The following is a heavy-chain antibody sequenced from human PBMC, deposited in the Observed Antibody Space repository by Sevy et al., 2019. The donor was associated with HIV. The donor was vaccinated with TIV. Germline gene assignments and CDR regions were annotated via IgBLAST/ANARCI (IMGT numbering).Heavy chain of an antibody. CDR2: INHSGST. CDR1: GGSFSGYY. CDR3: VRGRTGTTEYYYGMDV. Sequence: SETLSLTCAVYGGSFSGYYWSWIRQPPGKGLEWIGEINHSGSTNYNPSLKSRVTISVDTSKNQFSLKLSSVTAADTAVYYCVRGRTGTTEYYYGMDVWGQGTTVTVSS. J-gene: IGHJ6*02. D-gene: IGHD1-7*01. V-gene: IGHV4-34*01.